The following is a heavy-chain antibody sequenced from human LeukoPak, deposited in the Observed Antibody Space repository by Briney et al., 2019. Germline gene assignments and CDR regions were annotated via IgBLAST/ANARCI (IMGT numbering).Heavy chain of an antibody. V-gene: IGHV3-66*01. CDR3: ARDSFPPGYDFWSGYYNPDYFDY. CDR2: IYSGGST. Sequence: GGSLRLSCAASGFTVSSNYMSWVRQAPGKGLEWVSVIYSGGSTYYADSVKGRFTISRDNSKNTLYLQMNSLRAEDTAVYYCARDSFPPGYDFWSGYYNPDYFDYWGQGTLVTVSS. J-gene: IGHJ4*02. CDR1: GFTVSSNY. D-gene: IGHD3-3*01.